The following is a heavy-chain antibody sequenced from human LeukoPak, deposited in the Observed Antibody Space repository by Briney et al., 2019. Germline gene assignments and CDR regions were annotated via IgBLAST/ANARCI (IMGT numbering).Heavy chain of an antibody. Sequence: PGGSLRLSCAASGFTFDDYAMHWVRQAPGKGLEWVSGISWNSGSIGYADSVKGRFTISRDNSKNTLYLQMNSLRAEDTAVYYCAKDEGGYYFDYWGQGTLVTVSS. V-gene: IGHV3-9*01. CDR2: ISWNSGSI. CDR1: GFTFDDYA. CDR3: AKDEGGYYFDY. D-gene: IGHD2-15*01. J-gene: IGHJ4*02.